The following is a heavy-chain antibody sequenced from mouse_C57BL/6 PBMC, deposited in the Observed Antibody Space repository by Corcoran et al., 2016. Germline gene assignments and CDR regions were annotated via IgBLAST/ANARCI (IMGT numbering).Heavy chain of an antibody. CDR1: GYTFTDYY. D-gene: IGHD2-4*01. V-gene: IGHV1-75*01. CDR2: IFPGSGST. CDR3: AVYYDSWFAY. Sequence: QVQLQQSGPELVKPGASVKISCKASGYTFTDYYINWVKQRPGQGLEWIGWIFPGSGSTYYNEKFKGKATLTVDKSSRTAYMLLSSLTSEDSAVYCCAVYYDSWFAYWGQGTLVTVSA. J-gene: IGHJ3*01.